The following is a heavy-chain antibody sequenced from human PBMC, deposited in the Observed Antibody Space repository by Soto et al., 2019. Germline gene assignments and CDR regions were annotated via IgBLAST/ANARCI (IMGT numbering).Heavy chain of an antibody. Sequence: ASVKVSCKVSGYTLTELSMHWVRQAPGKGLEWMGGFDPEDGETIYAQKFQGRVTMTEDTSTDTAYMELSSLRSEDTAVYYCATSRFHDSSGYYLYNWYFDLWGRGTLVTVSS. CDR1: GYTLTELS. CDR2: FDPEDGET. CDR3: ATSRFHDSSGYYLYNWYFDL. J-gene: IGHJ2*01. V-gene: IGHV1-24*01. D-gene: IGHD3-22*01.